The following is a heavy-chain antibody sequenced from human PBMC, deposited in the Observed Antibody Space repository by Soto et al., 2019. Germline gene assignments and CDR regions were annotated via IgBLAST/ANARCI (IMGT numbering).Heavy chain of an antibody. D-gene: IGHD3-10*01. Sequence: SETLSLTCTVSGGSITSYYWSWIRQSAGKGLEWIGRIYNGGNTQYNPSLKSRVTMSADTSKNQFSLRLNSVTAADTAVYYCARDGSDSYGLDVWGQGTTVTVSS. CDR2: IYNGGNT. V-gene: IGHV4-4*07. CDR1: GGSITSYY. J-gene: IGHJ6*02. CDR3: ARDGSDSYGLDV.